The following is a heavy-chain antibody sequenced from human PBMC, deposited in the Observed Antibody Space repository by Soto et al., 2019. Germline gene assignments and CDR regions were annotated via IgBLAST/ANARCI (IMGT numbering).Heavy chain of an antibody. D-gene: IGHD3-3*01. V-gene: IGHV1-2*02. CDR1: GYPVTAYY. Sequence: QLHLVQSGAVVKKPGASVTVSCSASGYPVTAYYMHWVRQAPGRGLEWMGGINPATVAAKYTQTCEGRVTLTRETFTSTVFMELSGLTCEDTAVFYCARGGGVGVAGSAAFDMWGQGTLVTVSS. CDR2: INPATVAA. J-gene: IGHJ3*02. CDR3: ARGGGVGVAGSAAFDM.